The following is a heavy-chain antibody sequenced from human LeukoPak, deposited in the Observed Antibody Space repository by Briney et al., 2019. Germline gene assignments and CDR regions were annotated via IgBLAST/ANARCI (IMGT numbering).Heavy chain of an antibody. J-gene: IGHJ4*02. CDR3: ARSNTQPMVRGVTAFDY. Sequence: GESLKISCKGSGYSFTSYWIGWVRQMPGKGLEWMGIIYPGDSDTRYSPSFQGQVTISADKSISTAYLQWSSLKASDTAMYYCARSNTQPMVRGVTAFDYWGQGTLVTVSS. CDR2: IYPGDSDT. V-gene: IGHV5-51*01. CDR1: GYSFTSYW. D-gene: IGHD3-10*01.